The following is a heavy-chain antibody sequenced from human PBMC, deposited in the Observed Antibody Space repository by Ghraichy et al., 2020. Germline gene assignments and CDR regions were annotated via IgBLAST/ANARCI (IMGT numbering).Heavy chain of an antibody. CDR2: ISFDGNNK. V-gene: IGHV3-30*18. CDR1: GFTFSNYG. CDR3: AKGRGSYLFDYFDS. D-gene: IGHD2-21*01. Sequence: RGSLRLSCAASGFTFSNYGMHWVRQAPGRGLEWVAVISFDGNNKYYADSMMGHFTVSRDNPKNTLYLQLSSPRPEDTAVYYCAKGRGSYLFDYFDSWGQGTLLTVSS. J-gene: IGHJ4*02.